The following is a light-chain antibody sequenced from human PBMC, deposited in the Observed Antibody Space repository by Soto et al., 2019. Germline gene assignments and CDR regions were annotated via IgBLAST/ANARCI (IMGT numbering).Light chain of an antibody. CDR2: GAS. Sequence: EIVLTHSPGTLSLSPGEIATLSCRASQSVSSSYLAWYQQKPGQAPRLLIYGASSRATGIPDRFSGSGSGTDFTLTISRLEPEDFAVYYCQQYGSSPAFGQGTRLEIK. V-gene: IGKV3-20*01. CDR3: QQYGSSPA. J-gene: IGKJ5*01. CDR1: QSVSSSY.